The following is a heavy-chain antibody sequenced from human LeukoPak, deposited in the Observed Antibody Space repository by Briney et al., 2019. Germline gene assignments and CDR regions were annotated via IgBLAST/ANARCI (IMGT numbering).Heavy chain of an antibody. CDR3: ASDHAKSAWYYY. V-gene: IGHV3-30*14. CDR2: MSPDGNKK. CDR1: GFTFSDYN. D-gene: IGHD6-19*01. Sequence: GRSLRLSCAASGFTFSDYNMHRVRQAPGKGLDWVALMSPDGNKKYYADSVKGRFTISRDNSKNTLYLQMSSLRAEDTALYYCASDHAKSAWYYYWGQGTLVTVSS. J-gene: IGHJ4*02.